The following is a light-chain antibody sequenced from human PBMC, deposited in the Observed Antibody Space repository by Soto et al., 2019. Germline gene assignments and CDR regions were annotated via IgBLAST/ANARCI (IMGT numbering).Light chain of an antibody. CDR3: QSFDRSLSGYV. V-gene: IGLV1-40*01. CDR1: SSNIGAGYD. Sequence: QSALTQSPSVSGAPGQKVTISCTGSSSNIGAGYDVHWYQQLPGTAPKLLVYDNNNRPSGVPDRFSGSKSGTSASLVITGLQAEDEADYYCQSFDRSLSGYVFGTGTKVTVL. CDR2: DNN. J-gene: IGLJ1*01.